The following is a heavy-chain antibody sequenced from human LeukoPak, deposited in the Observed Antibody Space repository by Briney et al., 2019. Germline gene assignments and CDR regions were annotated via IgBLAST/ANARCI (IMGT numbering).Heavy chain of an antibody. V-gene: IGHV4-59*01. J-gene: IGHJ2*01. CDR1: GGSISSYY. Sequence: SETLSLTCTVSGGSISSYYWSWIRQPPGKGLEWIGYIYYSGSTNYNPSLKSRVTISVDTSKNQFSLKLSSATAADTAVYYCARGDDYGDIFDLWGRGTLVTVSS. CDR3: ARGDDYGDIFDL. D-gene: IGHD4-17*01. CDR2: IYYSGST.